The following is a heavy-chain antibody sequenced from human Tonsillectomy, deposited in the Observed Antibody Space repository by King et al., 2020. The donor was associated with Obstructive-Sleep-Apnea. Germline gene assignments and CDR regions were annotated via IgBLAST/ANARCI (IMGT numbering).Heavy chain of an antibody. Sequence: VQLQQWGAGLLKPSETLSLTCAVYGGSFSGYYWSWIRQPPGKGLEWIGEINHSGSTNYNPSLKSRVTISVDTSKNQFSLKLSSVTAADTAVYYFARVRKGDYYGSGSSDYSGQGTLVTVSS. CDR2: INHSGST. V-gene: IGHV4-34*01. J-gene: IGHJ4*02. CDR3: ARVRKGDYYGSGSSDY. D-gene: IGHD3-10*01. CDR1: GGSFSGYY.